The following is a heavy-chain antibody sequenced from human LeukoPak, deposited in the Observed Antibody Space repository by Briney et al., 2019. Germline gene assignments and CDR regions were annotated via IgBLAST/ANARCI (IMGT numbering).Heavy chain of an antibody. V-gene: IGHV3-23*01. J-gene: IGHJ4*02. CDR1: GFSFTTYW. Sequence: PGRSLRLSCGASGFSFTTYWMGWVRQAPGKGLEWVSAISVSGNTYHADSVKGRFTISRDSSKNTLYLQVNRLRAEDAAVYYCAKAPVTTCSGAYCYPFDYWGQGTLVTVSS. D-gene: IGHD2-21*01. CDR2: ISVSGNT. CDR3: AKAPVTTCSGAYCYPFDY.